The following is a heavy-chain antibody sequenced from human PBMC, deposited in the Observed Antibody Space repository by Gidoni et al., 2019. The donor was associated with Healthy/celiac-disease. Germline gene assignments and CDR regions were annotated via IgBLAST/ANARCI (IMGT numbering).Heavy chain of an antibody. CDR3: AKASLSWPKGGIFDY. V-gene: IGHV3-23*01. Sequence: EVQLLESGGGLVQPGGSLSLPCAASGFTFSSYAMSWVRQAPGKGLEWVSAISGSGGSTYYADSVKGRFTISRDNSKNTLYLQMNSLRAEDTAVYYCAKASLSWPKGGIFDYWGQGTLVTVSS. CDR1: GFTFSSYA. J-gene: IGHJ4*02. D-gene: IGHD3-16*01. CDR2: ISGSGGST.